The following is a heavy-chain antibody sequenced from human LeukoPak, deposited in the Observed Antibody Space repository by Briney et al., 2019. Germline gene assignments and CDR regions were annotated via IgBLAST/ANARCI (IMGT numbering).Heavy chain of an antibody. CDR1: GGSISSYY. Sequence: SETLSLTCTVSGGSISSYYWSWIRQPPGKGLEWIGYIYYSGSTNYNPSLKSRVTISVDTSKNQFSLKLSPVTAADTAVYYCARRASYDSSGYFDYWGQGTLVTVPS. J-gene: IGHJ4*02. CDR3: ARRASYDSSGYFDY. V-gene: IGHV4-59*08. CDR2: IYYSGST. D-gene: IGHD3-22*01.